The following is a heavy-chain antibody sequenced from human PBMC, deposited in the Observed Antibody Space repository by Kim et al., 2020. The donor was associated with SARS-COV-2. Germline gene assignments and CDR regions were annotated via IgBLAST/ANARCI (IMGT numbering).Heavy chain of an antibody. CDR3: AKDECIATITSPVDY. J-gene: IGHJ4*02. Sequence: DSVKGRFTISRDNSKNTLYLQMNSLRAEDTAVYYCAKDECIATITSPVDYWGQGTLVTVSS. V-gene: IGHV3-23*01. D-gene: IGHD5-12*01.